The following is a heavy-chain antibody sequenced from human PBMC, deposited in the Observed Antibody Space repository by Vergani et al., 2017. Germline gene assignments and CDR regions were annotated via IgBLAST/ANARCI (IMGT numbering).Heavy chain of an antibody. CDR2: MNPNSGNT. V-gene: IGHV1-8*01. J-gene: IGHJ6*02. CDR1: GYTFTSYD. D-gene: IGHD1-1*01. CDR3: ARESGRTTEDLVGYYYGMDV. Sequence: QVQLVQSGAEVKKPGASVKVSCKASGYTFTSYDINWVRQATGQGLEWMGWMNPNSGNTGYAQKFQGRVTMTRNTSISTAYLELSSLRSEDTAVYYCARESGRTTEDLVGYYYGMDVWGQGTTVTVSS.